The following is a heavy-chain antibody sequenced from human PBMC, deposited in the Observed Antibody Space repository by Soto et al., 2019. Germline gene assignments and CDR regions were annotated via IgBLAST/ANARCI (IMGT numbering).Heavy chain of an antibody. J-gene: IGHJ4*02. D-gene: IGHD1-7*01. V-gene: IGHV4-31*03. CDR2: IYYSGST. Sequence: SLTCPVSGGSISSGGYYWSWIRQHPGKGLEWIGYIYYSGSTYYNPSLKSRVTISVDTSKNQFSLKLSSVTAADTAVYYCARAFQNYEGSYFDYWGQGTLVTVSS. CDR1: GGSISSGGYY. CDR3: ARAFQNYEGSYFDY.